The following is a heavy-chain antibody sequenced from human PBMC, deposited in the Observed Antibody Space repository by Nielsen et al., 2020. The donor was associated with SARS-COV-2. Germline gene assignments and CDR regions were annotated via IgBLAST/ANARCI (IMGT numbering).Heavy chain of an antibody. V-gene: IGHV4-59*02. CDR2: IHYTGIT. J-gene: IGHJ6*02. Sequence: SETLSLTCTVSGDSVTNYYWNWIRQPPGKGLEWIGYIHYTGITSYNPSLKSRVSISVDTSNNQFSLKLRSVATADTALYYCARGAPDYYGRRTGYYGMDVWGQGTTVTVSS. CDR3: ARGAPDYYGRRTGYYGMDV. D-gene: IGHD3-10*01. CDR1: GDSVTNYY.